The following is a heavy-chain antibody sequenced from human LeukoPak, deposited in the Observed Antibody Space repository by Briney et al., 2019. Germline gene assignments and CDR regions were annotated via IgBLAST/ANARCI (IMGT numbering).Heavy chain of an antibody. Sequence: SETLSLTCTVSGGSISSYYWSWIRQPPGKGLEWIGYIYYSGSTNYNPSLKSRVTISVDTSKNQFSLKLSSVTAADTAVYYCARHLRGSGSYYITGGRWGMDVWGQGTTVTVSS. CDR2: IYYSGST. J-gene: IGHJ6*02. D-gene: IGHD3-10*01. CDR1: GGSISSYY. V-gene: IGHV4-59*01. CDR3: ARHLRGSGSYYITGGRWGMDV.